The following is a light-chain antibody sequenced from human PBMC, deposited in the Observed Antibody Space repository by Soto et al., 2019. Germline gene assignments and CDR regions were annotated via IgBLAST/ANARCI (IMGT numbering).Light chain of an antibody. Sequence: QAVVTQPPSVSGAPGQRVTISCSGNSSNIGAGFDVHWYQQLPGTAPKLLIYAYTNRPSGVPDRFSGSKSGTSASLAITGLQADDEADYYCQCYDTTLTGHVLFGGGTKLTVL. CDR2: AYT. V-gene: IGLV1-40*01. CDR3: QCYDTTLTGHVL. J-gene: IGLJ2*01. CDR1: SSNIGAGFD.